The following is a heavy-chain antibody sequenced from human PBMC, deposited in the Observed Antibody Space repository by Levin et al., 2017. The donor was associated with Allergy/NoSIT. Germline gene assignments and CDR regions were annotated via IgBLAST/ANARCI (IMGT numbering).Heavy chain of an antibody. CDR1: GGSFSGHY. CDR2: INHRGSA. Sequence: NASETLSLTCGVYGGSFSGHYWSWIRQPPGKGLEWIGEINHRGSANYNRSLKSRVTISEDTSKNRFSLRLSSVTAADTAVYYCARGRGFWTGYYYFDPWGQGTLVTVSS. J-gene: IGHJ5*02. D-gene: IGHD3/OR15-3a*01. V-gene: IGHV4-34*01. CDR3: ARGRGFWTGYYYFDP.